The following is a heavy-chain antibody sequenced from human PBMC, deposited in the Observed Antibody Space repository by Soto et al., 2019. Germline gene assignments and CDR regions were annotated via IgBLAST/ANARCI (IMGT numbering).Heavy chain of an antibody. D-gene: IGHD4-17*01. CDR3: ARESAYGDYAFSY. CDR1: GFTFSIYS. Sequence: GGSLRLSCAASGFTFSIYSMNWVRHAPGKGLEWVSSISSSSSYIYYADSVKGRFTISRDNAKNSLYLQMNSLRAEDTAVYYCARESAYGDYAFSYWGQGTLVTVSS. CDR2: ISSSSSYI. J-gene: IGHJ4*02. V-gene: IGHV3-21*01.